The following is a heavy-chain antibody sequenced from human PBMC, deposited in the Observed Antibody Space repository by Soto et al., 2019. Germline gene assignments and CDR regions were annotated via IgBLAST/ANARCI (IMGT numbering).Heavy chain of an antibody. V-gene: IGHV3-21*01. J-gene: IGHJ4*02. CDR1: GFTFSSYS. CDR3: ARDVRGYSGSYPGY. D-gene: IGHD1-26*01. CDR2: ISSSSSYI. Sequence: EVQLVESGGGLVKPGGSLRLSCAASGFTFSSYSMNWVRQAPGKGLEWVSSISSSSSYIYYADSVKGRFTISRDNAKNSLYLQMNSLRAEDTAVYYCARDVRGYSGSYPGYWGQGTLVTVSS.